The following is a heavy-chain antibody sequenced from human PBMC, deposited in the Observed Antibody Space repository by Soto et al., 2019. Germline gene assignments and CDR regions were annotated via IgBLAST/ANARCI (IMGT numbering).Heavy chain of an antibody. D-gene: IGHD1-7*01. CDR3: AREEGTELDF. J-gene: IGHJ4*02. V-gene: IGHV1-2*02. Sequence: QVRLVQSGAEVNKPGASVKVTCKPSGYTFTDAYIHWVRQAPGQGLEWLGWINPKNGGTNYAQKFQGRVTMTRDTSSSTAFMELSSLNPNDTAIYYCAREEGTELDFWGQGTLVTVSS. CDR2: INPKNGGT. CDR1: GYTFTDAY.